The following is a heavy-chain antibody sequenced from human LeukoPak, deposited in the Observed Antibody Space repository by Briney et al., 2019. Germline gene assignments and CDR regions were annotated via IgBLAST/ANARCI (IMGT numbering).Heavy chain of an antibody. J-gene: IGHJ3*02. Sequence: SVKVSCKASGGTFSSYAISWVRQAPGQGLEWMGRIIPILGIANYAQKFQGRVTITADKSTSTAYMELSGLRSEDTAVYYCAEYFYDSSGYYRTDAFDIWGQGTMVTVSS. D-gene: IGHD3-22*01. CDR2: IIPILGIA. V-gene: IGHV1-69*04. CDR1: GGTFSSYA. CDR3: AEYFYDSSGYYRTDAFDI.